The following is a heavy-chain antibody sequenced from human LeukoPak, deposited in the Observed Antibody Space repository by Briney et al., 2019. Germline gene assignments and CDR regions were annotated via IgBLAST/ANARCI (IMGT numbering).Heavy chain of an antibody. CDR1: GGSFSGYY. J-gene: IGHJ4*02. V-gene: IGHV4-34*01. D-gene: IGHD6-19*01. CDR2: INHSGST. Sequence: PSETLSLTCAVYGGSFSGYYWSWIRQPPGKGLEWIGEINHSGSTNYNPSLKSRVTISVDTSKNQFSLKLSSVTAADTAVYYCARHGYFSSGWYGPTYYFDYWGQGTLVTVSS. CDR3: ARHGYFSSGWYGPTYYFDY.